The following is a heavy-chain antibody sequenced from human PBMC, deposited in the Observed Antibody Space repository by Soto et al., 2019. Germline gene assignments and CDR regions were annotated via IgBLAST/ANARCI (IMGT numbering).Heavy chain of an antibody. CDR3: TTDWGLDYYDTSGYPKPDYYYGLDV. D-gene: IGHD3-22*01. J-gene: IGHJ6*02. Sequence: PVGPMRHPCAVSGFNFGNAWMNWVRKAPGKGLEWVGRIKSKTDGGTTDYAAPVKGRFTISRDDSKNTLYLQMNSLKTEDTAVYYCTTDWGLDYYDTSGYPKPDYYYGLDVWGQGTTVTVSS. CDR2: IKSKTDGGTT. CDR1: GFNFGNAW. V-gene: IGHV3-15*07.